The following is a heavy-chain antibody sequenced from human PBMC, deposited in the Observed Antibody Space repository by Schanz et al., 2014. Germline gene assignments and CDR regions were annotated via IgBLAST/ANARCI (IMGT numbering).Heavy chain of an antibody. V-gene: IGHV3-7*03. J-gene: IGHJ6*01. CDR2: IKQDGSEK. CDR1: GFIFSNSW. Sequence: VYLVESGGGLVQPGGSLRLSCAASGFIFSNSWMSWVRQAPGKGLEWVANIKQDGSEKYYVDSVKGRFSISRDNGETSVYLQMKSLRVEDTAVYYCVKDPDKYNWNDVEGMDVWGPGTTVTVSS. CDR3: VKDPDKYNWNDVEGMDV. D-gene: IGHD1-1*01.